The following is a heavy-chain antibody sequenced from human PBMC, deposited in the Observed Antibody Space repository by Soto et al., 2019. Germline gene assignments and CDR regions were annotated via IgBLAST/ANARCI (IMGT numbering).Heavy chain of an antibody. Sequence: PSETLSLTWTVAGGSISSYYWSWIRQPPGKGLEWIGYIYYSGSTNYNPSLKSRVTISVDTSKNQFSLKLSSVTAADTAVYYCARIPTADQGQVFFGMDVWGKGTTVTVSS. CDR2: IYYSGST. V-gene: IGHV4-59*01. J-gene: IGHJ6*04. D-gene: IGHD2-2*01. CDR3: ARIPTADQGQVFFGMDV. CDR1: GGSISSYY.